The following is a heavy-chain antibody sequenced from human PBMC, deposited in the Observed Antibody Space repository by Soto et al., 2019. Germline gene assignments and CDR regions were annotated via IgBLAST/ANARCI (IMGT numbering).Heavy chain of an antibody. V-gene: IGHV1-18*01. J-gene: IGHJ4*02. Sequence: QVQLVQSGVEVKKPGASVKVSCQASGYTFNNYDINLVRQAPGQGLEWMGWLNPYSGDTNYTQSLRDRVTMTTDTSTSTAYMELRSLKFDDTAVYYCARGTRFDFWGQGTLVTVSS. CDR3: ARGTRFDF. D-gene: IGHD2-2*01. CDR2: LNPYSGDT. CDR1: GYTFNNYD.